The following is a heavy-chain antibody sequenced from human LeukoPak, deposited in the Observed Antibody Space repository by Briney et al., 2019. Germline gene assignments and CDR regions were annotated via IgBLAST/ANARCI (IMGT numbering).Heavy chain of an antibody. Sequence: GESLKISCKGSGYSFTSYWIGWVRQMPGKDLEWMGIIYPGDSDTRYSPSFQGQVTISVDKSITTAYLHWSSLKASDTAIYYCARNLRGSGYGTNAFDIWGQGTLVTVSS. V-gene: IGHV5-51*01. CDR3: ARNLRGSGYGTNAFDI. D-gene: IGHD1/OR15-1a*01. CDR1: GYSFTSYW. CDR2: IYPGDSDT. J-gene: IGHJ3*02.